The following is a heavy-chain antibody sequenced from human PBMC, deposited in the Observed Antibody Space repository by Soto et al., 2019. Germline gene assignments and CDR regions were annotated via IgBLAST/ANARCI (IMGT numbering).Heavy chain of an antibody. Sequence: WESLKISCRSSGTNYWTGWFLQRPEKGLAWLGIIYPGDSDTSYSPSFQGQVTISADKFINNTYLRWSTLKASGSGICFCARGSYTFWSDPLDHWAQGTLVTVSS. D-gene: IGHD3-3*01. CDR3: ARGSYTFWSDPLDH. CDR1: GTNYW. CDR2: IYPGDSDT. J-gene: IGHJ4*02. V-gene: IGHV5-51*01.